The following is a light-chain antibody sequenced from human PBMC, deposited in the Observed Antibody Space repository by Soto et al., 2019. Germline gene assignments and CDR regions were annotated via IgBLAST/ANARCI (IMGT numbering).Light chain of an antibody. CDR2: DAS. J-gene: IGKJ2*01. Sequence: DIQMTKSPSTLSASVGDRVTITCRASQSISSHLAWYQQKPGKAPEVLIYDASTLESGVSSRFSGSGSGTKFTLTISNLQPDDFATYFCQQYSSNFYTFGQGTK. CDR3: QQYSSNFYT. CDR1: QSISSH. V-gene: IGKV1-5*01.